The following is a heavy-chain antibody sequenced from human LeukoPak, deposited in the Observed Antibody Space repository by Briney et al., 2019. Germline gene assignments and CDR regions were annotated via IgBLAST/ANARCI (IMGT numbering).Heavy chain of an antibody. D-gene: IGHD3-10*01. V-gene: IGHV3-23*01. J-gene: IGHJ4*02. Sequence: PGGSLRLSCAASGFTFSTYGMSWVRQAPGKGLEWVSGISPSGGSTSYTDSVKGRFTISRDNSKNTVYLQMNSLRAEDTAVYHCAKQSYSSGGFDYWGQGTLVTVSS. CDR1: GFTFSTYG. CDR3: AKQSYSSGGFDY. CDR2: ISPSGGST.